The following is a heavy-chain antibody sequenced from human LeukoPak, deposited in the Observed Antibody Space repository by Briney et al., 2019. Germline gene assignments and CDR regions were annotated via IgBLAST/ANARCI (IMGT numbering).Heavy chain of an antibody. D-gene: IGHD3-10*01. CDR1: GGSISSYY. V-gene: IGHV4-39*07. CDR3: ARSDYYGSGSYYFLPDY. Sequence: SETLSLTCTISGGSISSYYWGWIRQPPGKGLEWIGSIYYSGSTYYNPSLKSRVTISVDTSKNQFSLKLSSVTAADTAVYYCARSDYYGSGSYYFLPDYWGQGTLVTVSS. CDR2: IYYSGST. J-gene: IGHJ4*02.